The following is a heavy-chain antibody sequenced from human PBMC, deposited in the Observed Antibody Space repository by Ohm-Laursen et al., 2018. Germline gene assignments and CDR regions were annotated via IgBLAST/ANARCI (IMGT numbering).Heavy chain of an antibody. CDR2: IKQDGSEK. CDR1: GFTFSSYW. V-gene: IGHV3-7*01. CDR3: ARSMTTMVRRRSYYFDY. Sequence: SLRLSCAASGFTFSSYWMSWVRQAPGKGLEWVANIKQDGSEKYYVDSVKGRFTISRDNAKNSLYLQMNSLRAEDTAVYYCARSMTTMVRRRSYYFDYWGQGTLVTVSS. J-gene: IGHJ4*02. D-gene: IGHD3-10*01.